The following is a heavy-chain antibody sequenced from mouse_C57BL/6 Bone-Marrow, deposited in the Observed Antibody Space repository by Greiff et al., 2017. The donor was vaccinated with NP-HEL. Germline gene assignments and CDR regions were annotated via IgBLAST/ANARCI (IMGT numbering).Heavy chain of an antibody. Sequence: EVKVVESEGGLVQPGSSMKLSCTTSGFTFSDYYMAWVRQVPEKGLDWVANINHDGSSTYYLDSLKSRFIISRDNAKNTLYLQMSSLKSEDTATYYCAREVGLRRRTYAMDYWGQGTSVTVSS. J-gene: IGHJ4*01. CDR3: AREVGLRRRTYAMDY. V-gene: IGHV5-16*01. CDR2: INHDGSST. D-gene: IGHD2-4*01. CDR1: GFTFSDYY.